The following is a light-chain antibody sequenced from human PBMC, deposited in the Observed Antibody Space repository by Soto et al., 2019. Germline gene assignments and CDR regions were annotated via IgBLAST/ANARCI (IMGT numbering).Light chain of an antibody. CDR3: QQYGGSPRVS. Sequence: EIVLTQSPGALSLSPGERATLSCRASQTVSDNYLACYQQKPGQAPRLLIYCASTRATGIPDRFSGSGSGTDFTLTISRLEPEDFAVYYCQQYGGSPRVSFGGGTKVEIK. V-gene: IGKV3-20*01. CDR1: QTVSDNY. J-gene: IGKJ4*01. CDR2: CAS.